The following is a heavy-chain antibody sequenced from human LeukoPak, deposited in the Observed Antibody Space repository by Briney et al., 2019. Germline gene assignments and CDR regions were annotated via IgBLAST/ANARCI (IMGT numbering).Heavy chain of an antibody. J-gene: IGHJ6*02. Sequence: ASVKVSCRASGYTFTSYDINWVRQATGQGLEWMGWISAYNGNTNYAQKLQGRVTMTTDTSTSTAYMELRSLRSDDTAVYYCARTNYYYYGMDVWGQGTTVTVSS. CDR3: ARTNYYYYGMDV. CDR1: GYTFTSYD. V-gene: IGHV1-18*01. CDR2: ISAYNGNT.